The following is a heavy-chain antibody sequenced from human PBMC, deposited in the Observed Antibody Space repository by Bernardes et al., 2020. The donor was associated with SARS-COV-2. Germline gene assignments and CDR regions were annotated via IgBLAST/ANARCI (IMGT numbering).Heavy chain of an antibody. CDR3: ATWVVATITGYFDY. V-gene: IGHV1-24*01. J-gene: IGHJ4*02. CDR2: FDPEDGET. Sequence: ASVKVSCKVSGYTLTALSMHWVRQAPGKGLEWMGGFDPEDGETIYAQKFQGRVTMTEDTSTDTAYMELSSLRSEDTAVYYCATWVVATITGYFDYWGREPWSPSPQ. D-gene: IGHD5-12*01. CDR1: GYTLTALS.